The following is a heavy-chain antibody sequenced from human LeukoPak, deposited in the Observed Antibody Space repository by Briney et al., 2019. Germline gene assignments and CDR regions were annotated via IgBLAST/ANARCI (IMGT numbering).Heavy chain of an antibody. D-gene: IGHD1-14*01. CDR3: ARGRGGTTFRYFDY. V-gene: IGHV4-34*01. CDR1: GGSFSGYY. CDR2: INHSGST. J-gene: IGHJ4*02. Sequence: KPSETLSLTCAVYGGSFSGYYWSWIRQPPGKGLEWIGEINHSGSTNYNPSLKSRVTISVDTSKNQFSLKLSSVTAADTAVYYCARGRGGTTFRYFDYWGQGTLVTVSS.